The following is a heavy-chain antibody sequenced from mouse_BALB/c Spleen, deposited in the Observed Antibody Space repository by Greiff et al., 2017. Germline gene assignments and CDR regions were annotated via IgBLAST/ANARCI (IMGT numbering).Heavy chain of an antibody. D-gene: IGHD2-14*01. Sequence: EVQGVESGGGLVQPKGSLKLSCAASGFTFNTYAMNWVRQAPGKGLEWVARIRSKSNNYATYYADSVKARCTISRDDSQSMLHLQMNNLRTEDTAMYYCVSPAYDRYDWVVYGGQGSLVTVSA. V-gene: IGHV10-1*02. J-gene: IGHJ3*01. CDR3: VSPAYDRYDWVVY. CDR1: GFTFNTYA. CDR2: IRSKSNNYAT.